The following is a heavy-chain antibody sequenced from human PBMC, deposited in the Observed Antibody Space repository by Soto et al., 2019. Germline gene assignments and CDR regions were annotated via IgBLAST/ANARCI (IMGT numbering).Heavy chain of an antibody. J-gene: IGHJ3*01. V-gene: IGHV3-23*01. D-gene: IGHD6-25*01. CDR1: GFTLSMSA. CDR2: ISDSGDRT. Sequence: VGSLRLSCASSGFTLSMSAVNWVRQAPGKGLEWVSYISDSGDRTYYADSVKGRFTISRDRSKNTVSLQMDSLRAEDTAVYYCAKDRGIIAKAGDAFDVCGQGTKLTVSS. CDR3: AKDRGIIAKAGDAFDV.